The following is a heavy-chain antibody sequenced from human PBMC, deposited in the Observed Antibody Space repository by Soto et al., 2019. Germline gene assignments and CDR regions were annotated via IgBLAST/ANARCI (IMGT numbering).Heavy chain of an antibody. CDR1: GGTFSSYA. CDR3: ARHEVQQLVLRNYYYYGMDV. D-gene: IGHD6-13*01. V-gene: IGHV1-69*01. J-gene: IGHJ6*02. Sequence: QVPLVQSGAEVKKPGSSVKVSCKASGGTFSSYAISWVRQAPGQGLEWMGGIIPIFGTANYAQKFQGRVTITADESTSTAYMELSSLRSEDTAVYYCARHEVQQLVLRNYYYYGMDVWGQGTTVTVSS. CDR2: IIPIFGTA.